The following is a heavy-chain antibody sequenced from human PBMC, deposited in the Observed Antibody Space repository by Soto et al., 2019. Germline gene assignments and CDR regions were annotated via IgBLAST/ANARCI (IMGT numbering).Heavy chain of an antibody. CDR2: IYYSGST. D-gene: IGHD3-10*01. CDR1: GGSISSYY. CDR3: ARGCDGFDAFDI. J-gene: IGHJ3*02. Sequence: QVQLQESGPGLVKPSETLSLTCTVSGGSISSYYWCWIRQPPGEGLEWIGYIYYSGSTNYNPSLNIPVTISVDTSKNQFSLKLSSVTAADTAVYYCARGCDGFDAFDIWGQGTMVTVSS. V-gene: IGHV4-59*01.